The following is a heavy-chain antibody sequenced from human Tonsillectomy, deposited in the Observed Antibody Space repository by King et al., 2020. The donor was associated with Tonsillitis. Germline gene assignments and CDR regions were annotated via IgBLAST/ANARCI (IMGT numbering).Heavy chain of an antibody. J-gene: IGHJ4*02. CDR2: ISSSGKT. V-gene: IGHV4-61*02. CDR3: ARGGLCGGFRGFDN. Sequence: VQLQESGPGLVMPSQTLSLACTVSGGSISSGAYYWSWIRQPAGKGLEWIGRISSSGKTYNNPSLNSRVTISVDTSKNQFSLSLSSVTAADAAGYYCARGGLCGGFRGFDNWGPGNRVAVSS. D-gene: IGHD3-16*01. CDR1: GGSISSGAYY.